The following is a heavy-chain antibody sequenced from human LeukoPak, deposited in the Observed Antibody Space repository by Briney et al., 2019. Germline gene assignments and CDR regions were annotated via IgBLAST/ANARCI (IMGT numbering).Heavy chain of an antibody. Sequence: ETLSLTCIVTGGSISGSNYCWRCIRQPPGKGLEWIGSMYYSGNTYYNPSLKSRVTISVDTSKNQFSLKLNSVTASDTAFYYCATQPRDHLDAFHIWGQGSMVIVSS. CDR1: GGSISGSNYC. CDR3: ATQPRDHLDAFHI. CDR2: MYYSGNT. J-gene: IGHJ3*02. D-gene: IGHD5-24*01. V-gene: IGHV4-39*01.